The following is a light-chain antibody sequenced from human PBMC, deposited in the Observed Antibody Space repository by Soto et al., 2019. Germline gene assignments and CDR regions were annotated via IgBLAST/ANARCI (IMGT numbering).Light chain of an antibody. V-gene: IGKV1-5*02. Sequence: DIQMTQSPGTMSPPXGDGATIICRASQSISNWLAWYQQKPGTAPKVLIYHASNLQSGVPSRFSGSGSGTEFTLTISSLQPDDFATYYCQQYNSYSFGQGTKVDI. J-gene: IGKJ1*01. CDR3: QQYNSYS. CDR1: QSISNW. CDR2: HAS.